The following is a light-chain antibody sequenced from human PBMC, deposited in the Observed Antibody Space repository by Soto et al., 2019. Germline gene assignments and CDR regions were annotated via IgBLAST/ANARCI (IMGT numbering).Light chain of an antibody. J-gene: IGKJ4*01. CDR1: QSVTTY. V-gene: IGKV3-11*01. CDR2: DAS. CDR3: HQRTNWPLT. Sequence: EIVLTQSPATLSLSPGERATLSCRASQSVTTYLAWYQQKPGQAPRLLIYDASNRATGIPARFSGSGSGTDFTLTIRSLEPEDFAVDYCHQRTNWPLTFGGGTKVEIK.